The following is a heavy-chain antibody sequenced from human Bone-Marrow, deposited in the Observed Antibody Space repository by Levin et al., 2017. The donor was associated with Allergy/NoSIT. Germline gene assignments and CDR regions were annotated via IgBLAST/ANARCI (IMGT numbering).Heavy chain of an antibody. CDR2: IYYTGST. V-gene: IGHV4-59*01. Sequence: SETLSLTCNVSGGSISSSYWSWIRQPPGKGLEWIGCIYYTGSTHYNPSLKSRVTISVDMSKKTFSLNLNSVTDADTAVYYCARVHKEQWLDTGYSYRGMDVWGQGTTVTVSS. J-gene: IGHJ6*02. D-gene: IGHD6-19*01. CDR1: GGSISSSY. CDR3: ARVHKEQWLDTGYSYRGMDV.